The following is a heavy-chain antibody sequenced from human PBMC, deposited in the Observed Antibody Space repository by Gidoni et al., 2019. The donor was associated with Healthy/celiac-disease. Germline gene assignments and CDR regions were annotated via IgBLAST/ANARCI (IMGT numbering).Heavy chain of an antibody. J-gene: IGHJ4*02. Sequence: EVQLVESGGGLVKPGGSLSLSCAASGFTFSSYSMNWVRQAPGKGLEWVSSISSSSSYIYYADSVKGRFTISRDNAKNSLYLQMNSLRAEDTAVYYCARLWGGRGADYWGQGTLVTVSS. CDR2: ISSSSSYI. CDR3: ARLWGGRGADY. CDR1: GFTFSSYS. V-gene: IGHV3-21*01. D-gene: IGHD7-27*01.